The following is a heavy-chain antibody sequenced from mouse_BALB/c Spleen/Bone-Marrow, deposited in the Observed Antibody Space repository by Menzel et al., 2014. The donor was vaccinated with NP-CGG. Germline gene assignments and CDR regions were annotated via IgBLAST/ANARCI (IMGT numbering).Heavy chain of an antibody. Sequence: QVQLQQSGAELVKPGASVKLSCKASGYTFTSYWMQWVKQRPGQGLEWIGEINPSNGRINYNEKFKSKATLTVDKSSSTAYMQLSSLTPEDSAVYYCARKYYGSSYVWYFDVWGAGTTVTVSS. V-gene: IGHV1S81*02. CDR1: GYTFTSYW. CDR3: ARKYYGSSYVWYFDV. D-gene: IGHD1-1*01. CDR2: INPSNGRI. J-gene: IGHJ1*01.